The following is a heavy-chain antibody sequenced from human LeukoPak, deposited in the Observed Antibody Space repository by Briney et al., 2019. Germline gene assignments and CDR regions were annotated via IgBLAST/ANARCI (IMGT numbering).Heavy chain of an antibody. Sequence: SETLSLTCTVSGGSISSSGYYWGWIRQPPGKGLEWIGSIYYSGSTYYNPSLKSRVTISLDTSKNQFSLKLSSVTAADTAVYYCARDRYYYDSSGYYSLDYWGQGTLVTVSS. CDR1: GGSISSSGYY. V-gene: IGHV4-39*07. D-gene: IGHD3-22*01. CDR2: IYYSGST. CDR3: ARDRYYYDSSGYYSLDY. J-gene: IGHJ4*02.